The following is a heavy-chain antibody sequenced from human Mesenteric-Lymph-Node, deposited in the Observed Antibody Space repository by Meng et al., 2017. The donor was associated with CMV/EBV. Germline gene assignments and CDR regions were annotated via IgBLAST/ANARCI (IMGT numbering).Heavy chain of an antibody. CDR1: GFTFSNAW. Sequence: GESLKISCAASGFTFSNAWMNWVRQAPGKGLEWVGRIKSKTDGGAIDYAAPVKGRFTTSRDDSGNTLYLQMNSLRAEDTAVYYCAKDHGYCSGGRCYSDYYGMDVWGQGTTVTVSS. CDR3: AKDHGYCSGGRCYSDYYGMDV. V-gene: IGHV3-15*01. J-gene: IGHJ6*02. CDR2: IKSKTDGGAI. D-gene: IGHD2-15*01.